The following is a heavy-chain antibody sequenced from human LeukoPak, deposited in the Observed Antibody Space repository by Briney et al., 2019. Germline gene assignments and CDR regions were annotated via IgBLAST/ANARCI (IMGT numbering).Heavy chain of an antibody. CDR3: ASYYYGSGTSFGY. D-gene: IGHD3-10*01. V-gene: IGHV3-7*01. CDR2: INQDASEK. Sequence: GGSLRLSCAVTGLTFSGYWVTWVRQAPGKGLEGVANINQDASEKYYVESVKGRFAISRDNAKNSLYLQMNSLRAEDTAVYYCASYYYGSGTSFGYWGQGTLVTVSS. CDR1: GLTFSGYW. J-gene: IGHJ4*02.